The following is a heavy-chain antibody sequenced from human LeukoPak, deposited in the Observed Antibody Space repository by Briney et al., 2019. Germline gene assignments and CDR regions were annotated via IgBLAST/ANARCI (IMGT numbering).Heavy chain of an antibody. CDR2: ISWNSGSI. CDR3: AKSITMIVVAPFDY. D-gene: IGHD3-22*01. J-gene: IGHJ4*02. CDR1: GFTFSSYA. V-gene: IGHV3-9*01. Sequence: GGSLRLSCAASGFTFSSYAMNWVRQAPGKGLEWVSGISWNSGSIGYADSVKGRFTISRDNAKNSLYLQMNSLRAEDTALYYCAKSITMIVVAPFDYWGQGTLVTVSS.